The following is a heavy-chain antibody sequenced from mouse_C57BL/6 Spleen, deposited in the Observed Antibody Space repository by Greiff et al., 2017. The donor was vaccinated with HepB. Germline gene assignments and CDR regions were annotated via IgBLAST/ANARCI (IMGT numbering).Heavy chain of an antibody. J-gene: IGHJ2*01. CDR2: ISYDGSN. V-gene: IGHV3-6*01. CDR3: ARGDRVYFDY. CDR1: GYSITSGYS. Sequence: EVQVVESGPGLVKPSQSLSLTCSVTGYSITSGYSWTWIRQFPGNKLEWMGYISYDGSNNYNPSLKNRISITRDTSKNQFFLKLNSVTTEDTATYYCARGDRVYFDYWGQGTTLTVAS.